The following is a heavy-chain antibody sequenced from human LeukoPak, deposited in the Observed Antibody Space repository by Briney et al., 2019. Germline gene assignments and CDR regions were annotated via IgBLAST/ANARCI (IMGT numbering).Heavy chain of an antibody. D-gene: IGHD3-16*01. J-gene: IGHJ5*02. CDR2: IKQDGSEK. Sequence: PGGSLRLSCAASGFTFTNAWMSWVRQAPGKGLEWVANIKQDGSEKYYVDSVKGRFTISRDNAKNSLYLQMNSLRAEDTAVYYCARGGGTFDPWGQGTLVTVSS. V-gene: IGHV3-7*01. CDR1: GFTFTNAW. CDR3: ARGGGTFDP.